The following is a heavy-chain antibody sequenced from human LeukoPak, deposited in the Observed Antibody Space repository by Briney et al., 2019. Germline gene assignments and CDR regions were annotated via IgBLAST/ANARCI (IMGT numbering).Heavy chain of an antibody. CDR2: IYTSGST. V-gene: IGHV4-4*07. J-gene: IGHJ3*02. CDR3: ARVKHYYDFWSGYDDAFGI. D-gene: IGHD3-3*01. Sequence: PSETLSLTCTVSGGSISSYYWSWIRQPAGKGLEWIGRIYTSGSTNYNPSLKSRVTMSVDASKNQFSLKLSSVTAADTAVYYCARVKHYYDFWSGYDDAFGIWGQGTMVTVSS. CDR1: GGSISSYY.